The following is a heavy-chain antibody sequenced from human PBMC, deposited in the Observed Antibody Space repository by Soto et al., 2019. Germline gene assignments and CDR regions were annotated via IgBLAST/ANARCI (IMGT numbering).Heavy chain of an antibody. V-gene: IGHV1-69*12. D-gene: IGHD2-21*02. CDR1: GGTFGSYA. CDR2: IIPIFGTA. Sequence: QVQLVQSGAEVKKPGSSVKVSCKASGGTFGSYAISWVRQAPGQGLEWMGGIIPIFGTANYAQKFQGRVTITADESTSTAYMELSSLRSEDTAVYYCARGNKAYCGGDCYSRWFDPWGQGTLVTVSS. CDR3: ARGNKAYCGGDCYSRWFDP. J-gene: IGHJ5*02.